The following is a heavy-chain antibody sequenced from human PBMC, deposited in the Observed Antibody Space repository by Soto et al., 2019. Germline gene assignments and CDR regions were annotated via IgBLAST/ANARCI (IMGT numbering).Heavy chain of an antibody. Sequence: EVQLVESGGGLVKPGGSLRLSCAASGFTFSSYSMNWVRQAPGKGLEWVSSISSSSSYIYYADSVKGRFTISRDNAKNPLYLQMNSLGAEDTAVYYCARVEWLSGCVTGYGMDVWGQGTTVTVSS. CDR2: ISSSSSYI. J-gene: IGHJ6*02. V-gene: IGHV3-21*01. CDR1: GFTFSSYS. CDR3: ARVEWLSGCVTGYGMDV. D-gene: IGHD3-3*01.